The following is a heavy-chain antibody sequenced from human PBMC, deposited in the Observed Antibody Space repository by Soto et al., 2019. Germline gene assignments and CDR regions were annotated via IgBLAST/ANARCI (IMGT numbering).Heavy chain of an antibody. Sequence: ASVKVSCKASGYTFTSYGISWVRQAPGQGLEWMGWISAYNGNTNYAQKLQGRVTMTTDTSTSTAYMELRSLRSDDTAVYYCARGFLAPPYAPYCTNGVCPIDYWGQGTLVTVSS. CDR3: ARGFLAPPYAPYCTNGVCPIDY. V-gene: IGHV1-18*01. J-gene: IGHJ4*02. D-gene: IGHD2-8*01. CDR2: ISAYNGNT. CDR1: GYTFTSYG.